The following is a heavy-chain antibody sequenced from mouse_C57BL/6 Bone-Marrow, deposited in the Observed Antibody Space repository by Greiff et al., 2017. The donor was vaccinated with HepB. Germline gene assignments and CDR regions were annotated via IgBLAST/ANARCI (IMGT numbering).Heavy chain of an antibody. V-gene: IGHV1-61*01. CDR3: ARSAARSGGYAMDY. D-gene: IGHD1-1*02. Sequence: QVQLQQPGAELVMPGSSVKLSCKASGYTFTSYWMDWVKQRPGQGLEWIGNIYPSDSETHYNQKFKDKATLTVDKSSSTAYMQLSSLTSEDSAVYYCARSAARSGGYAMDYWGQGTSVTVSS. J-gene: IGHJ4*01. CDR2: IYPSDSET. CDR1: GYTFTSYW.